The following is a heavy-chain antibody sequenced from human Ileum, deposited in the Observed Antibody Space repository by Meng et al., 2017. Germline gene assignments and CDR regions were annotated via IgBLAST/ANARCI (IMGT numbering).Heavy chain of an antibody. D-gene: IGHD3-10*01. J-gene: IGHJ5*02. CDR3: ARVVSSGTFGDWFDP. CDR2: MSPNSGNT. CDR1: GYTFTSYD. Sequence: QVQLVQSESELRNPGASVKVSCRASGYTFTSYDIHWVRQAPGQGLEWMGWMSPNSGNTGYSQNFQGRVTLTRSTPLRTVYMELSSLQSEDTAVYYCARVVSSGTFGDWFDPWGQGTLVTVSS. V-gene: IGHV1-8*01.